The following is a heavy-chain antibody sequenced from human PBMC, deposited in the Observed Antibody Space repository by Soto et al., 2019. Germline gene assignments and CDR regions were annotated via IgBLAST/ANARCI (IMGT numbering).Heavy chain of an antibody. CDR1: GFTFSSCA. CDR2: ISGSGGST. V-gene: IGHV3-23*01. J-gene: IGHJ4*02. CDR3: AKSFIYGSGSPVDY. Sequence: GGSLRLSCAASGFTFSSCAMSWVRQAPGKGLEWVSAISGSGGSTYYADSVKGRFTISRDNSKNTLYLQMNSLRAEDTAVYYCAKSFIYGSGSPVDYWGQGTLVSVSS. D-gene: IGHD3-10*01.